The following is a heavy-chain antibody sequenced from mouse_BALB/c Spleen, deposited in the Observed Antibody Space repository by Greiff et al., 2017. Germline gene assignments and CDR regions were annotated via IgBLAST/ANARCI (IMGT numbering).Heavy chain of an antibody. CDR3: ARDGGSYYFDY. CDR2: IYPGDGDT. V-gene: IGHV1-80*01. CDR1: GYAFSSYW. D-gene: IGHD2-3*01. J-gene: IGHJ2*01. Sequence: VQLQQSGAELVRPGSSVKISCKASGYAFSSYWMNWVKQRPGQGLEWIGQIYPGDGDTNYNGKFKGKATLTADKSSSTAYMQLSSLTSEDSAVYFCARDGGSYYFDYWGQGTTLTVSS.